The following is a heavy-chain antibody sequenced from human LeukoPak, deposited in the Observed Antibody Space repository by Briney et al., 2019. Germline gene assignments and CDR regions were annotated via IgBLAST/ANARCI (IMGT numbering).Heavy chain of an antibody. Sequence: GALRLSCGASGFTFSSYGMHWVRQAPGKGLEWVAVISYDGSNKYYADSVKGRFTISRDNSKNTLYLQMNSLRAEDTAVYYCAKTVTTPGYCSSTSCYRREGYFDYWGQGTLVTVSS. CDR1: GFTFSSYG. D-gene: IGHD2-2*02. CDR3: AKTVTTPGYCSSTSCYRREGYFDY. J-gene: IGHJ4*02. V-gene: IGHV3-30*18. CDR2: ISYDGSNK.